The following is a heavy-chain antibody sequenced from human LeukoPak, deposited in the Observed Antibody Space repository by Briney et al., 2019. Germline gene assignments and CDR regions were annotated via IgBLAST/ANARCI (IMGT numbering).Heavy chain of an antibody. CDR2: LKSNNDDGTP. V-gene: IGHV3-15*01. CDR1: VLSLKTAW. CDR3: TTDGKYSAEGHFWFDP. D-gene: IGHD3-3*02. J-gene: IGHJ5*02. Sequence: GGSLRLSCAVSVLSLKTAWMTWVRQVPGKGLEWVGRLKSNNDDGTPDYAASVKGRFIFSKDDSKNTLFLQMNNLKTEDTAIYYCTTDGKYSAEGHFWFDPWGQGTLVTVSS.